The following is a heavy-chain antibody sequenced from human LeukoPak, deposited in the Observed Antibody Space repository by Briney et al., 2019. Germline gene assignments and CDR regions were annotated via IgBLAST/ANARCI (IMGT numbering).Heavy chain of an antibody. V-gene: IGHV3-66*02. J-gene: IGHJ4*02. CDR1: GFIVSSNY. D-gene: IGHD3-22*01. CDR3: AREYYYDRSGYLFDY. Sequence: GSLRLSCAASGFIVSSNYMSWVRQAPGKGLEWVSVLYSGGDTYYADSVKGRFTFSRDNSKNTLYLQMNSLRAEDTAVYYCAREYYYDRSGYLFDYWGQGTLVTVSS. CDR2: LYSGGDT.